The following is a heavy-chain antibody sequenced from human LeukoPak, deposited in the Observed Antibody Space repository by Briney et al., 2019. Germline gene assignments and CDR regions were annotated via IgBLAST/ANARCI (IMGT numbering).Heavy chain of an antibody. J-gene: IGHJ4*02. CDR3: ARDDKKYYYDSSLWDY. CDR2: INSDGSST. D-gene: IGHD3-22*01. V-gene: IGHV3-74*01. CDR1: GFTISNYW. Sequence: GGSLRLSCAASGFTISNYWMHWVRQAPGKGLVWVSRINSDGSSTNYADSVKGRFTISRDNAKNTLYLQMNSLRAEDTAVYYCARDDKKYYYDSSLWDYWGQGTLVTVSS.